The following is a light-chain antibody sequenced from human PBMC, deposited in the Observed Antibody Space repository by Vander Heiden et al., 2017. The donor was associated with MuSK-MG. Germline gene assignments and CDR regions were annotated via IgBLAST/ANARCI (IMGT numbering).Light chain of an antibody. J-gene: IGKJ4*01. CDR1: QDISNY. CDR2: DAS. CDR3: QHGENPPGIT. V-gene: IGKV1-33*01. Sequence: DIQMTQSPSSLSASVGDRVTITCQASQDISNYSNWYQQKPGKAPKLLIYDASNLETGLPSRFSGSSSGTDFTFTSRMRHPEDIATYYCQHGENPPGITFGGGTKVEIK.